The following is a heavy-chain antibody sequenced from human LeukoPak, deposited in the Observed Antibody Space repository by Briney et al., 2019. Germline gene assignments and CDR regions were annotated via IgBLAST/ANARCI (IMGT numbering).Heavy chain of an antibody. CDR1: EFTFSTFS. V-gene: IGHV3-48*04. D-gene: IGHD6-13*01. J-gene: IGHJ6*03. Sequence: GGSLRLSCAASEFTFSTFSMNWVRQAPGKGLEWVSYISASSSPIYYADSVKGRFTISRDNAKNLLYLQMDSLRAEDTAVYYCARRKRVAAGTFLQGYYYYMDVWGKGTTVTVSS. CDR2: ISASSSPI. CDR3: ARRKRVAAGTFLQGYYYYMDV.